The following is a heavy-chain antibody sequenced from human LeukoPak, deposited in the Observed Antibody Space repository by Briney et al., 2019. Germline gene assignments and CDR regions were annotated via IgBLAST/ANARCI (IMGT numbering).Heavy chain of an antibody. J-gene: IGHJ4*02. CDR3: ARGVTVRGDRTFDY. V-gene: IGHV4-4*07. CDR2: IYTSGST. Sequence: SETLSLTCTVSGGSISSYYWSWIRQPAGKGLEWIGRIYTSGSTNYNPSLKSRVTMSVDTSKNQFSLKLSSVTAADTAVYYCARGVTVRGDRTFDYWGQGTLVTVSS. D-gene: IGHD3-10*01. CDR1: GGSISSYY.